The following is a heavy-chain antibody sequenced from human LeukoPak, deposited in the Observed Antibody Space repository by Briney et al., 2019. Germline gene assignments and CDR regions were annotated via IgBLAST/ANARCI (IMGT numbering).Heavy chain of an antibody. CDR3: AKSYYYDSSAYRAAWDAFDI. CDR1: GFTFSSYA. J-gene: IGHJ3*02. Sequence: GGSLRLSCAASGFTFSSYAMSWVRQAPGKGLEWVSAISGSGGSTYYADSVKGRFTISRDNSKNTLYLQMNSLRAEDTSVYYCAKSYYYDSSAYRAAWDAFDIWGQGTRVTVSS. CDR2: ISGSGGST. V-gene: IGHV3-23*01. D-gene: IGHD3-22*01.